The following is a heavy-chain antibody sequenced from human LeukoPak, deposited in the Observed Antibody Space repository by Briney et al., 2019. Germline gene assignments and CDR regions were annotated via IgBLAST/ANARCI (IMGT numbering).Heavy chain of an antibody. CDR1: GFTFSSYS. Sequence: GGSLRLSCAASGFTFSSYSMNWVRQAPGKGLGWVSSISSSSSYIYYADSVKGRFTISRDNAKNSLYLQMNSLRAEDTAVYYCARGATENFDYWGQGTLITVSS. V-gene: IGHV3-21*01. D-gene: IGHD2-15*01. J-gene: IGHJ4*02. CDR3: ARGATENFDY. CDR2: ISSSSSYI.